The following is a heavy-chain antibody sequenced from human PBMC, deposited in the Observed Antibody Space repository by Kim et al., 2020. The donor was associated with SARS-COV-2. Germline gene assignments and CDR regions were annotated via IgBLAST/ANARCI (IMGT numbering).Heavy chain of an antibody. J-gene: IGHJ6*02. D-gene: IGHD6-13*01. V-gene: IGHV3-30*18. CDR3: AKAAAGSSYHGLDV. CDR2: ISYDGNYK. Sequence: AVISYDGNYKYYADSVLGRFTISRDDSKSTLFLQMDSLRVEDTAVYYCAKAAAGSSYHGLDVWGQGTTVTVSS.